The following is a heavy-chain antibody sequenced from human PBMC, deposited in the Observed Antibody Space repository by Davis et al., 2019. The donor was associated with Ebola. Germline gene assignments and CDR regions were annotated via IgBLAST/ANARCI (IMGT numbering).Heavy chain of an antibody. CDR2: ISYDGGKE. CDR3: AKVDGALGY. CDR1: GYTFTNYY. V-gene: IGHV3-30*18. Sequence: SCKASGYTFTNYYMHWVRQAPGKGLEWVALISYDGGKEYYADSVKGRFTISRDNSKDTVYLQMNSLRVEDTAVYYCAKVDGALGYWGQGTLVTVSS. J-gene: IGHJ4*02. D-gene: IGHD3-16*01.